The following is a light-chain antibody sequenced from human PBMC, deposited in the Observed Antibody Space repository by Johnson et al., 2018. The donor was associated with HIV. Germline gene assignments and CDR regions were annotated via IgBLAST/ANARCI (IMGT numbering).Light chain of an antibody. J-gene: IGLJ1*01. CDR3: CTWDSSLRSYV. CDR1: SSNIGNNY. CDR2: DNN. Sequence: QSVLTQPPSVSAAPGQKVTISCSGSSSNIGNNYVSWYQQLPGTAPKLLIYDNNKRPSGIPDRFSGSKSGTSATLGITGLQTGDEADYYCCTWDSSLRSYVFGTGTKFPVL. V-gene: IGLV1-51*01.